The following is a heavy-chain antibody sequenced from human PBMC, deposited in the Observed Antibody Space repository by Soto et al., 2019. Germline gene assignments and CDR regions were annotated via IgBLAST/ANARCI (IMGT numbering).Heavy chain of an antibody. D-gene: IGHD2-2*01. CDR3: AISREYCSGTTCYLYFDS. V-gene: IGHV3-23*01. CDR2: ISGSGGIT. CDR1: GFTFSSYA. J-gene: IGHJ4*02. Sequence: GGSLRLSCGDSGFTFSSYAMTWVRQAPGKGLEWVSSISGSGGITYYADTVKGRFTISRDNSRNTLYLQLSGLRAEDTAVYYCAISREYCSGTTCYLYFDSWGQGTLVTVSS.